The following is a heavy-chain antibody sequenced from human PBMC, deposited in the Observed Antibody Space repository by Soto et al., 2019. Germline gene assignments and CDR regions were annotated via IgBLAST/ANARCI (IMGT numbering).Heavy chain of an antibody. J-gene: IGHJ4*02. V-gene: IGHV4-59*12. CDR1: GGSISNFY. Sequence: QVQLQESGPGLVKPPETLSLTCTVSGGSISNFYWSWIRQPPGKGLEWIGYVDYSGTVNYNPSLKSRVSMSVDTSKNQLSLKVTSVTAADTAMYYCARADTAMTTPFDYWGQGTLVTVSS. CDR3: ARADTAMTTPFDY. CDR2: VDYSGTV. D-gene: IGHD5-18*01.